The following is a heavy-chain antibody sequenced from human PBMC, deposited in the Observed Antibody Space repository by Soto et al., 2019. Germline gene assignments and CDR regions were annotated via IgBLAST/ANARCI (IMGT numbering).Heavy chain of an antibody. CDR3: ARRERAAGTDWWFDP. V-gene: IGHV4-39*01. Sequence: QLQLQESGPGLVKPSETLSLTCTVSGGSISSSSFHWGWIRQPPGKGLEWIGSIYYSGSTYYSPSHKSRGTISVDASKNQLSLKLGSVTAADTAVYYCARRERAAGTDWWFDPWGQGTLVTVSS. CDR2: IYYSGST. D-gene: IGHD6-13*01. CDR1: GGSISSSSFH. J-gene: IGHJ5*02.